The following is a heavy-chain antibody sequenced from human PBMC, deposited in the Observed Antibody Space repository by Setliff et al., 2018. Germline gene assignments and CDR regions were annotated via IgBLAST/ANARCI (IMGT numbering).Heavy chain of an antibody. CDR3: ARAPAGGGDFYFDY. J-gene: IGHJ4*02. V-gene: IGHV1-69*10. Sequence: ASVKVSCKTSGGTFGNECIIWVRQAPGQGLEWMGGIIPILGVVNYAQKFQGRVTITTDESTSTAYMELSSLRSEDTAVYYCARAPAGGGDFYFDYWGQGTLVTVSS. CDR2: IIPILGVV. CDR1: GGTFGNEC. D-gene: IGHD2-21*01.